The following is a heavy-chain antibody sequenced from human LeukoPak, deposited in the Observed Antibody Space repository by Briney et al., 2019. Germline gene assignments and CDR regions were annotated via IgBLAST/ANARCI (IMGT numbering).Heavy chain of an antibody. CDR2: IYYSGST. J-gene: IGHJ3*02. D-gene: IGHD1-26*01. CDR3: ARGEWELLSAFDI. Sequence: SETLSLTCTVSGGSISNTNYYWGWIRQPPGRGLEWIGSIYYSGSTYYNPSLKSPVTISVDTSKNQFSLKLSSVTAADTAVYYCARGEWELLSAFDIWGQGTMVTVSS. V-gene: IGHV4-39*07. CDR1: GGSISNTNYY.